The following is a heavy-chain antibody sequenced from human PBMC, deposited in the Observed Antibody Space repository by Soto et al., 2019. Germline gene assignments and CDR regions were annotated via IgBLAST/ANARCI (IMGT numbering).Heavy chain of an antibody. Sequence: GGSLILSCGSSGFTFSSYLVHWVRQAPGKGLVWVSRINSDGSSTSYADSVKGRFTISRDNAKNTLYLQMNSLRGEDTAVYYCARDGYSGSYLGVFDIWGQGTMVTVSS. CDR3: ARDGYSGSYLGVFDI. D-gene: IGHD1-26*01. CDR2: INSDGSST. CDR1: GFTFSSYL. J-gene: IGHJ3*02. V-gene: IGHV3-74*01.